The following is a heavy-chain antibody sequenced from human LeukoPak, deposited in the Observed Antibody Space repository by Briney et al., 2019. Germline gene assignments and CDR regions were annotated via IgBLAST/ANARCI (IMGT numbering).Heavy chain of an antibody. D-gene: IGHD3-10*01. CDR2: ISYDGSNK. CDR3: AKDNTPEWFGELLLDY. J-gene: IGHJ4*02. V-gene: IGHV3-30*18. CDR1: GFTFSSYG. Sequence: GRSLKLSCAASGFTFSSYGMHWVRQAPGKGLEWVAVISYDGSNKYYADSVKGRFTISRDNSKNTLYLQMNSLRAEDTAVYYCAKDNTPEWFGELLLDYWGQGTLVTVSS.